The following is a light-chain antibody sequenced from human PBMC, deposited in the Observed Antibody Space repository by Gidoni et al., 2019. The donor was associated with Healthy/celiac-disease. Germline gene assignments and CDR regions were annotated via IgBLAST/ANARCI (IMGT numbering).Light chain of an antibody. J-gene: IGKJ4*01. V-gene: IGKV3-15*01. Sequence: EIVMTQSPATLSVSPGEGATLSCRASQSVSSNLAWYQQTPGQAPRLLIYGASTRATGIPARFSGSGSGTEFTLTISSLQSEDFAVYSCQQYNNWPPLTFGGGTKVEIK. CDR2: GAS. CDR3: QQYNNWPPLT. CDR1: QSVSSN.